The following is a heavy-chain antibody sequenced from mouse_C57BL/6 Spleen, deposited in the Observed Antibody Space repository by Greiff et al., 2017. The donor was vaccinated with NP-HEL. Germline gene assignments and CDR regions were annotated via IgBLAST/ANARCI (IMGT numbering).Heavy chain of an antibody. V-gene: IGHV5-9*01. CDR3: ARRGYYGSLYYFDY. Sequence: EVKLMESGGGLVKPGGSLKLSCAASGFTFSSYTMSWVRQTPEKRLEWVATISGGGGNTYYPDSVKGRFTISRDNAKNTLYLQMSSLRSEDTALYYCARRGYYGSLYYFDYWGQGTTRTVSS. D-gene: IGHD1-1*01. CDR2: ISGGGGNT. J-gene: IGHJ2*01. CDR1: GFTFSSYT.